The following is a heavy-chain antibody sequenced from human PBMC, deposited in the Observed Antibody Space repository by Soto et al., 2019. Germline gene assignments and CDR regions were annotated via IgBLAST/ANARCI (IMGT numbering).Heavy chain of an antibody. CDR2: IYYSGDT. Sequence: QLQLQESGPGLVKPSETLSLTCTVSGGSISSSSYYWGWIRQPPGKGLEWIGSIYYSGDTYYNPSLKSRVTISVDTSKNQCSLKLSSVTAADTAVYYCARVGCSSTSCYDYWGQGTLVTVSS. D-gene: IGHD2-2*01. CDR3: ARVGCSSTSCYDY. CDR1: GGSISSSSYY. V-gene: IGHV4-39*01. J-gene: IGHJ4*02.